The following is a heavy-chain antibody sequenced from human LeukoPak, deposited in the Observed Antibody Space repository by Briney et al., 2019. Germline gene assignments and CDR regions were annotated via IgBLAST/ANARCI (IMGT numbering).Heavy chain of an antibody. V-gene: IGHV4-4*07. Sequence: SETLSLTCTVSGGSISNYHWSWIRQPAGKGLEWIGQIHTSGSTNYYPPLKSRVTMSIDTPENQPSLTIRSVTAADTAVYYCARREISSGWSFDYWGQGTLVSVSS. D-gene: IGHD6-19*01. CDR2: IHTSGST. CDR1: GGSISNYH. CDR3: ARREISSGWSFDY. J-gene: IGHJ4*02.